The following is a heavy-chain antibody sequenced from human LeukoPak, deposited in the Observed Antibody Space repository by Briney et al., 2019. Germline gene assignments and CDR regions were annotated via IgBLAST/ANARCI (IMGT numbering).Heavy chain of an antibody. V-gene: IGHV3-7*01. CDR1: GFTFSNYG. CDR3: LAGYYYYYMDV. Sequence: GGSLRLSCAASGFTFSNYGMHWVRQAPGKGLEWVANIKQDGSEKYYVDSVKGRFTISRDNAKNTLYLQMTSLSAEDTAAYYALAGYYYYYMDVWGKGTTVTVSS. D-gene: IGHD6-13*01. CDR2: IKQDGSEK. J-gene: IGHJ6*03.